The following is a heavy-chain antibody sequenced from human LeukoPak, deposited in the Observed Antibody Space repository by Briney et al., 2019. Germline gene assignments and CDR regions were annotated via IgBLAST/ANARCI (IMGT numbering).Heavy chain of an antibody. Sequence: GGSLRLSCTASGFIFSSYWMSWVRQAPGKGLEWVANIKQDGTETFCVDSVEGRFTISRDNAKNSLDLQMNSLRAEDTAVYYCARATGGSGGFDYWGQGTLVTVSS. D-gene: IGHD3-10*01. CDR1: GFIFSSYW. CDR2: IKQDGTET. CDR3: ARATGGSGGFDY. V-gene: IGHV3-7*01. J-gene: IGHJ4*02.